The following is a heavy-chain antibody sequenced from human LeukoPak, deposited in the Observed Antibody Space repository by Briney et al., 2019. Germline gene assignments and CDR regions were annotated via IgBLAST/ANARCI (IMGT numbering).Heavy chain of an antibody. CDR2: ISYDGSNK. Sequence: RGSLRLSCAASGFTFSSYAMHWVRQAPGKGLEWVAVISYDGSNKYYADSVKGRFTISRDNSKNSLYLQMNSLRAEDTAVYYCLYVHDAFDIWGQGTMVTVSS. V-gene: IGHV3-30-3*01. D-gene: IGHD2/OR15-2a*01. J-gene: IGHJ3*02. CDR1: GFTFSSYA. CDR3: LYVHDAFDI.